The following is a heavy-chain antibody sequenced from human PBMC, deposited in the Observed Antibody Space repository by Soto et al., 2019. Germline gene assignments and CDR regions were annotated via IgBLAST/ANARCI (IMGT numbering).Heavy chain of an antibody. CDR1: GGTFSSYT. J-gene: IGHJ6*02. CDR3: ARDYGGNSNYYYYGMDV. D-gene: IGHD2-21*02. V-gene: IGHV1-69*04. CDR2: IIPILGIA. Sequence: KVSCKASGGTFSSYTISWVRQAPGQGLEWMGRIIPILGIANYAQKSQGRVTITADKSTSTAYMELSSLRSEDTAVYYCARDYGGNSNYYYYGMDVWGQGTTVTVSS.